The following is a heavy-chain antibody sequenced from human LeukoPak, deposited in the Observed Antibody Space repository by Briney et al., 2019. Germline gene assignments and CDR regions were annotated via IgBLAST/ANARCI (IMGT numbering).Heavy chain of an antibody. V-gene: IGHV1-2*02. CDR1: GYTFTGYY. Sequence: GASVKVSCKASGYTFTGYYMHWVRQAPGQGLEWMGWINPNSGDTKYAQKFQGRVTMTRDTSISTAYMEVSRLTSGDTAIYYCARAGCGSGSHCTDYYYGLDAWGQGTTVTVSS. J-gene: IGHJ6*01. CDR3: ARAGCGSGSHCTDYYYGLDA. D-gene: IGHD3-10*01. CDR2: INPNSGDT.